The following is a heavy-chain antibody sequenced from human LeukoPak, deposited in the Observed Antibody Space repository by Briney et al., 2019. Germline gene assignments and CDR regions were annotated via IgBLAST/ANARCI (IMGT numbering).Heavy chain of an antibody. D-gene: IGHD2-2*01. CDR1: GFTFSSYS. Sequence: GGSLRLSCAASGFTFSSYSMNWVRQAPGKGLEWVSYISSSSSTIYYADSVKGRFTISRDNAKNSLYLQMNSLRAEDTAVYYCARKVVVPAERFDYWGQGTLVTVSS. CDR3: ARKVVVPAERFDY. J-gene: IGHJ4*02. V-gene: IGHV3-48*01. CDR2: ISSSSSTI.